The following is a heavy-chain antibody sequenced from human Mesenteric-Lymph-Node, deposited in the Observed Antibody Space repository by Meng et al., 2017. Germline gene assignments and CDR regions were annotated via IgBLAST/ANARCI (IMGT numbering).Heavy chain of an antibody. CDR1: GGSISSGGFY. V-gene: IGHV4-31*03. J-gene: IGHJ5*02. D-gene: IGHD4-17*01. Sequence: QVQRQGSGPGMVKPSQTLSLTCTVSGGSISSGGFYWSWIRQHPGKGLEWIGYIYYSGSTYYNPSLRSRVAISIDTSKNQFSLKLTSVTAADTAVYFCARTNYDDYNWFDPWGQGTLVTVSS. CDR3: ARTNYDDYNWFDP. CDR2: IYYSGST.